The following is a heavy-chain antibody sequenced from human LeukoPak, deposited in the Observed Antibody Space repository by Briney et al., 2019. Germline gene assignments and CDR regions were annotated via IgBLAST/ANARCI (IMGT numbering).Heavy chain of an antibody. CDR3: ARLSQFGVLRFSYYMDV. Sequence: SGTLSLTCTVSGYSISSGYYWGWIRQPPGKGLEWIGSIYHSGSTYYNLSLKSRVTISVDTSKNQFSLKLSSVTAADTAVYYCARLSQFGVLRFSYYMDVWGKGTTVTVSS. CDR2: IYHSGST. J-gene: IGHJ6*03. CDR1: GYSISSGYY. V-gene: IGHV4-38-2*02. D-gene: IGHD3-3*01.